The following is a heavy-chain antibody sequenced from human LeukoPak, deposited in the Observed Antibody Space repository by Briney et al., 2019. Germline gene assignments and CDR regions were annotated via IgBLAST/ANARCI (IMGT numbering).Heavy chain of an antibody. CDR2: ISSSSSYI. J-gene: IGHJ6*02. D-gene: IGHD2-15*01. CDR3: ARDSRLRKYDYRVVADTHVYYYGVDV. Sequence: GGSLRLSCAASGFTFSSYSMNWVRQAPGKGLEWVSSISSSSSYIYYADSVKGRFTISRDNAKNSLYLQMNSLRAKDTAVYYCARDSRLRKYDYRVVADTHVYYYGVDVWRQGTTATVS. CDR1: GFTFSSYS. V-gene: IGHV3-21*01.